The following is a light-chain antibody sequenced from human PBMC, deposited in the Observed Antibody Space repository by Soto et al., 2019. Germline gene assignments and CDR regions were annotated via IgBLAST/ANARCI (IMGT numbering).Light chain of an antibody. Sequence: DIQMTQSPSSLSASVGDRVTITCRASQSISSYLNWYQQKPGKAPTLLIYAASSLQSGVPSRFSGSGSGTDFTLTISSLQPEDFATYYCQQSYSTPRITFGQGTRLEN. CDR1: QSISSY. J-gene: IGKJ5*01. CDR2: AAS. CDR3: QQSYSTPRIT. V-gene: IGKV1-39*01.